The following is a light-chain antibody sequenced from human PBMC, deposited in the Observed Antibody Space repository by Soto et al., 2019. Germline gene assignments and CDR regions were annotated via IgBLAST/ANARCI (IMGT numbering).Light chain of an antibody. V-gene: IGLV2-14*01. CDR2: DVS. CDR3: SSYTSSNSL. Sequence: QSVLTQPASVSGSPGQSITISCTGTSGDVGGSNYVSWYQQHPGKAPKLMIYDVSNRPSGVSNRFSGSKSGNTASLTISGLQAEDEADYYCSSYTSSNSLFGTGTKLTVL. J-gene: IGLJ1*01. CDR1: SGDVGGSNY.